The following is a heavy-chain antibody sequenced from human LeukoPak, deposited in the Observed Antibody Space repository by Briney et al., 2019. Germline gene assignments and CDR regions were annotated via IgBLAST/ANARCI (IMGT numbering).Heavy chain of an antibody. CDR3: ATYRQVLLPFES. V-gene: IGHV3-21*04. D-gene: IGHD2-8*02. J-gene: IGHJ4*02. CDR1: GFAFSSYS. CDR2: ISSSSSYI. Sequence: PGGSLRLSCAASGFAFSSYSMNWVRQAPGQGLEWVSSISSSSSYIYYADSVRGRFTISRDNSKSTLSLQMNSLRAEDTAIYYCATYRQVLLPFESWGQGTLVTVSS.